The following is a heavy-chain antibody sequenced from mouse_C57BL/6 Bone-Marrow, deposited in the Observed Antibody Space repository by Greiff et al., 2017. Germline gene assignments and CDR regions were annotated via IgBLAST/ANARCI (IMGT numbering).Heavy chain of an antibody. CDR1: GYTFTSYW. J-gene: IGHJ1*03. V-gene: IGHV1-55*01. Sequence: QVQLKQPGAELVKPGASVKMSCKASGYTFTSYWITWVKQRPGQGLEWIGEIYPGSGSTNYNEKFKSKATLTVATSSSTAYMQLSSLTSEDSAVYYCARPYYSNYWYFDVWGTGTTVTVSS. D-gene: IGHD2-5*01. CDR3: ARPYYSNYWYFDV. CDR2: IYPGSGST.